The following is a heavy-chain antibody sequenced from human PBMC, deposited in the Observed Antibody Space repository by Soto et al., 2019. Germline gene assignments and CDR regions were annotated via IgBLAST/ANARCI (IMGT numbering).Heavy chain of an antibody. Sequence: ASVKVSCKASGYTFTSYGISWVRQAPGQGLEWMGWISAYNGNTNYAQKLQGRVTMTTDTSTGTAYMELRSLRSDDTAVYYCARWHGSGSYYYGLDVWGQGTTVTVSS. J-gene: IGHJ6*02. CDR1: GYTFTSYG. V-gene: IGHV1-18*01. D-gene: IGHD3-10*01. CDR3: ARWHGSGSYYYGLDV. CDR2: ISAYNGNT.